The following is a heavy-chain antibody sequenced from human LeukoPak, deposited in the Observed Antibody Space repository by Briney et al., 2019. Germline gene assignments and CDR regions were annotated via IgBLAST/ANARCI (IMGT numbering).Heavy chain of an antibody. CDR3: ARGKQLWNFDS. Sequence: PGGSLRLSCAASGFTFSSYSMNWVRQAPGKGLEWVSAISGSGTSTYYADSVKGRFTISRDNSENTLSLLMNSLRAEDTAVYYCARGKQLWNFDSWGQGTLVTVSS. V-gene: IGHV3-23*01. J-gene: IGHJ4*02. CDR1: GFTFSSYS. CDR2: ISGSGTST. D-gene: IGHD2-21*01.